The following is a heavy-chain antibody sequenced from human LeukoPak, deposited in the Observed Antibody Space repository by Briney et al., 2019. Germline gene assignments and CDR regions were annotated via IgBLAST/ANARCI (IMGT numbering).Heavy chain of an antibody. J-gene: IGHJ4*02. CDR3: AKDSRRYFDWLLLSYFDY. Sequence: KSGGSLRLSCAASGFTFSSYSMNWVRQAPGKGLEWVSSIGSSSSYIYYADSVKGRFTISRDNSKNTLYLQMNSLRAEDTAVYYCAKDSRRYFDWLLLSYFDYWGQGTLVTVSS. CDR2: IGSSSSYI. D-gene: IGHD3-9*01. CDR1: GFTFSSYS. V-gene: IGHV3-21*01.